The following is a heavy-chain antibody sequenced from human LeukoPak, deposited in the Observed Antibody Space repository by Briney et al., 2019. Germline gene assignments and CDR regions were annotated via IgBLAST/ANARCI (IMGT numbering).Heavy chain of an antibody. V-gene: IGHV5-51*01. CDR2: IYPGDSDT. CDR3: ARRSTGWYQDY. Sequence: GESLKISCKGSGYTFTNYWIGWVRQIPGKGLEWMGIIYPGDSDTRYSPSFQGQVTISADKSISTAYLQWSSLKASDTAMYYCARRSTGWYQDYWGQGTLVTVSS. CDR1: GYTFTNYW. D-gene: IGHD6-19*01. J-gene: IGHJ4*02.